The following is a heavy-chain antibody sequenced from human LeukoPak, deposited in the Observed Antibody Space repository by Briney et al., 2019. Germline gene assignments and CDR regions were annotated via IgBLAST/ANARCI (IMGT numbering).Heavy chain of an antibody. CDR1: GGSISSYY. Sequence: SETLSLTCTVSGGSISSYYWSWIRQPPGKGLEWIGYIYYSGSTNDNPSLKSRVTISVDTSKNQFSLKLSSVTAADTAVYYCARGVRGLKRMLDYWGQGTLVTVSS. J-gene: IGHJ4*02. CDR3: ARGVRGLKRMLDY. CDR2: IYYSGST. V-gene: IGHV4-59*01. D-gene: IGHD3-10*01.